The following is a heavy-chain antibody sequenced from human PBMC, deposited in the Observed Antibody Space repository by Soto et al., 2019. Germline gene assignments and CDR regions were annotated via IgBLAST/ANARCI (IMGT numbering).Heavy chain of an antibody. CDR1: VYTFTRAG. D-gene: IGHD3-10*01. J-gene: IGHJ4*02. V-gene: IGHV1-18*01. CDR3: ARDLDGSGSYYTDY. CDR2: ISVYNGNI. Sequence: SVKVSRKASVYTFTRAGISWLRQAPGQGLEWMGWISVYNGNIKYAQKVQGRVSMTTDTSTSTAYMELRSLTSDDTAVYYCARDLDGSGSYYTDYWGQGTLVTVSS.